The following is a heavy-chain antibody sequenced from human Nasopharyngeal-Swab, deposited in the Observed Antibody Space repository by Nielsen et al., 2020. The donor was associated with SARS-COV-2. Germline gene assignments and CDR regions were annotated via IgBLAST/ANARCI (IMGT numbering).Heavy chain of an antibody. CDR1: GFTFPRSP. Sequence: SVPVSCQASGFTFPRSPVQWVRQARGQRLEWIGWIVVGSGNTNYAQKFQERVTITRDMSTSTAYMELSSLRSEDTAVYYWAAERAHAFDIWGQGTMVTVSS. CDR3: AAERAHAFDI. V-gene: IGHV1-58*01. J-gene: IGHJ3*02. CDR2: IVVGSGNT.